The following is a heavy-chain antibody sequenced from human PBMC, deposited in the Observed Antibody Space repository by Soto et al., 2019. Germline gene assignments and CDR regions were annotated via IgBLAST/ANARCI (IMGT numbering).Heavy chain of an antibody. Sequence: GGSLRLSCAASGFTFSSYAMSWVRQAPGKGLEWVSAISGSGGSTYYADSVKGRFTISRDNSKNTLYLQMNSLRAEDTAVYYCANSGYDMGDPTFDYWGQGTLVTVSS. CDR2: ISGSGGST. CDR3: ANSGYDMGDPTFDY. CDR1: GFTFSSYA. V-gene: IGHV3-23*01. J-gene: IGHJ4*02. D-gene: IGHD5-12*01.